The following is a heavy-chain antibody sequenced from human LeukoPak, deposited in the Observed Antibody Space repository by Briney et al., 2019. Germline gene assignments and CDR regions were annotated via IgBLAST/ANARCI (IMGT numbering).Heavy chain of an antibody. CDR1: GFTFSSYA. D-gene: IGHD2-15*01. V-gene: IGHV3-30*04. CDR3: ARGPYPAAYCFDY. J-gene: IGHJ4*02. CDR2: ISYDGSNK. Sequence: GGSLRLSRAASGFTFSSYAMHWVRQAPGKGLEWVSLISYDGSNKYYADSVKGRFTISRDNSKNTLYLQMNSLRAEDTAVYYCARGPYPAAYCFDYWGQGTLVTVSS.